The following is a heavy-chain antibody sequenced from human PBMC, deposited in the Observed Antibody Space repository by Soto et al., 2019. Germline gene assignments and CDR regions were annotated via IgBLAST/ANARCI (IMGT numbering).Heavy chain of an antibody. Sequence: PGGSLRLSCAASGFTFSSYSMNWVRQAPGKGLEWVSSISSSGSYIYYADSVKGRFTISRDNAKNSLYLQMNSLRAEDTAVYYCAKHSGEGDPPFDIWGQGTMVTVSS. CDR1: GFTFSSYS. CDR2: ISSSGSYI. CDR3: AKHSGEGDPPFDI. D-gene: IGHD2-21*01. V-gene: IGHV3-21*04. J-gene: IGHJ3*02.